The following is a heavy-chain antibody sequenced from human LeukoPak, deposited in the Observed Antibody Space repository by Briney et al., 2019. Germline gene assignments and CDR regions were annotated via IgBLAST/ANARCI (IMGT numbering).Heavy chain of an antibody. Sequence: GGSLRLSCAAAGFTFSSYAMHWVRQAPGKGLEDVSAISSNGGSTYYANSVKGRFTISRDNSKNTLYLQMGSLRAEDMAVYYCARGSTMVRGVINNWGQGTLVTVSS. CDR3: ARGSTMVRGVINN. CDR1: GFTFSSYA. D-gene: IGHD3-10*01. V-gene: IGHV3-64*01. J-gene: IGHJ4*02. CDR2: ISSNGGST.